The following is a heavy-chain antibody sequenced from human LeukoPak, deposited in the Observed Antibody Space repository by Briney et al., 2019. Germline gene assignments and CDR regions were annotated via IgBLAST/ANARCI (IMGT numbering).Heavy chain of an antibody. J-gene: IGHJ5*02. V-gene: IGHV3-33*06. D-gene: IGHD3-3*01. Sequence: PGRSLRLSCAASGFTFSSYGMHWVRQAPGKGLEWVAVIWYDGSNKYYADSVKGRFTISRDNSKNTLYLQMNSLRAEDTAVYYWGKTPPGFYVFWGGYPPPNTWGQGTLGPV. CDR2: IWYDGSNK. CDR3: GKTPPGFYVFWGGYPPPNT. CDR1: GFTFSSYG.